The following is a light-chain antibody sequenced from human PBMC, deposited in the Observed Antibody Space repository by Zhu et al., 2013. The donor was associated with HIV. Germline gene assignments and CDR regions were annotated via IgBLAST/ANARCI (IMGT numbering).Light chain of an antibody. CDR3: QQSFSTPYT. Sequence: DIQMIQSPSSLSASVGDRVTISCRASQSITTFLNWYQQKPGRAPNLVIYAASNLQSGVPSRFSGGGSGIDFTLTISRLQPEDFATYYCQQSFSTPYTFGQGTKLEI. V-gene: IGKV1-39*01. J-gene: IGKJ2*01. CDR1: QSITTF. CDR2: AAS.